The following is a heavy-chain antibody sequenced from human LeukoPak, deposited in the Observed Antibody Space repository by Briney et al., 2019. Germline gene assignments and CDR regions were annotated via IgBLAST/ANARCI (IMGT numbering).Heavy chain of an antibody. CDR2: INPSGGST. Sequence: GASVKVSCKASVYTFTNYYIHWVRQAPGQGLEWMGIINPSGGSTTYAQKFQGRVTITRDTPTSTVYMVLSSLRSEDTAVYYCARDRYSISSLYDFWGQGTLVTVSS. J-gene: IGHJ4*02. V-gene: IGHV1-46*01. CDR3: ARDRYSISSLYDF. D-gene: IGHD6-6*01. CDR1: VYTFTNYY.